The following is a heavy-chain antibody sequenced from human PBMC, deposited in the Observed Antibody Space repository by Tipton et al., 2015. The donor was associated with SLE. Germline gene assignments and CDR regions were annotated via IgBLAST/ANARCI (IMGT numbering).Heavy chain of an antibody. CDR3: TIPPGGTVSVDY. CDR2: IRSKANSYAT. D-gene: IGHD4-17*01. V-gene: IGHV3-73*01. Sequence: SLRLSCAASGFTFSGSAMHWVRQASGKGLEWAGRIRSKANSYATAYAASVKGRFTISRDDSKNTAYLQMNSLKTEDTAVYYCTIPPGGTVSVDYWGQGTLVTVSS. CDR1: GFTFSGSA. J-gene: IGHJ4*02.